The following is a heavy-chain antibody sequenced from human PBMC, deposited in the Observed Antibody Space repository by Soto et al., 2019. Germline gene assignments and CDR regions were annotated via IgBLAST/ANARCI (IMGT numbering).Heavy chain of an antibody. CDR2: ISYDGSNK. J-gene: IGHJ6*02. V-gene: IGHV3-30-3*01. D-gene: IGHD2-15*01. CDR3: ARVDCSGGSCYKYYYYYGMDV. Sequence: GGSLRLSCAASGFTFSSYAMHWVRQAPGKGLEWVAVISYDGSNKYYADSVKGRFTISRDNSKNTLYLQMNSLRAEDTAVYYCARVDCSGGSCYKYYYYYGMDVWGQGTTVTVSS. CDR1: GFTFSSYA.